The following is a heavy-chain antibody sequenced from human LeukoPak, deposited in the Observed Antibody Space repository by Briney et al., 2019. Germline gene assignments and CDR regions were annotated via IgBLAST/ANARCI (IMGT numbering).Heavy chain of an antibody. CDR1: GFTFSNYA. CDR3: AKRLGDPRAFDY. J-gene: IGHJ4*02. V-gene: IGHV3-23*01. CDR2: ISGTSGTI. Sequence: GGSLRVSCAASGFTFSNYAMSWVRQAPGKGLEWVSGISGTSGTINYAAPVKGRLTISRDNSKNTLYLQMNSLRVDDMAVYYCAKRLGDPRAFDYWGQGTLVTVSS. D-gene: IGHD2-21*02.